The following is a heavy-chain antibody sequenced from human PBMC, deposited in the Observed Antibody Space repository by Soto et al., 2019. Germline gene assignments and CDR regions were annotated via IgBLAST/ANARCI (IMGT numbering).Heavy chain of an antibody. V-gene: IGHV4-39*01. CDR3: ARLPTGWPNWIDI. Sequence: SETLSLTCTVSGGSISRGPYTWGWIRQPPEKGLQWIGTISHSGTTYYNPSLESRVTISLDTSNNQFSLRLTSVAATDTAVYYCARLPTGWPNWIDIWGQGTLVTVSS. CDR1: GGSISRGPYT. CDR2: ISHSGTT. J-gene: IGHJ5*02. D-gene: IGHD6-19*01.